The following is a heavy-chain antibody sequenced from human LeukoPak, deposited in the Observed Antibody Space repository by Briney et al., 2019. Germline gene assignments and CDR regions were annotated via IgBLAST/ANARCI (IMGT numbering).Heavy chain of an antibody. D-gene: IGHD6-13*01. Sequence: SETLSLTCTVSGGSISTYYWNWLRQPPGKGLEWIGYIYYSGSIDYNPSLKSRVTISVDTSKNQFSLKLSSVTAADTAVYYCARGPIAAAGTESDYWGQGTLVTVSS. CDR2: IYYSGSI. CDR1: GGSISTYY. J-gene: IGHJ4*02. V-gene: IGHV4-59*12. CDR3: ARGPIAAAGTESDY.